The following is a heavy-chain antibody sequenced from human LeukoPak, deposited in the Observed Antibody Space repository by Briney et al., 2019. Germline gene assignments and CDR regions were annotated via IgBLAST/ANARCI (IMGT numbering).Heavy chain of an antibody. CDR2: IYPDDSDT. Sequence: GESLKISCKGSGYTFTSYWIGWVRQRPGKGLEWMGIIYPDDSDTRYSPSFQGQVSISADKSISTAYLQWSSLKAWDTAMYYCARTGTTPYDAFDIWGQGTLVTVSS. V-gene: IGHV5-51*01. CDR3: ARTGTTPYDAFDI. J-gene: IGHJ3*02. D-gene: IGHD4-17*01. CDR1: GYTFTSYW.